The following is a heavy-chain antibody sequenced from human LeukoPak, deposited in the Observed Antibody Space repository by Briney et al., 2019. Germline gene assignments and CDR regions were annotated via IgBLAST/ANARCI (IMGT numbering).Heavy chain of an antibody. CDR3: ARGFRRFFWSGYPTYYFDY. D-gene: IGHD3-3*01. Sequence: GGSLRLSCAASGFTFDDYGMSWVRQAPWKGLEWVSGINWNGGSTGYADSVKGRFTISRDNAKNSLYLQMNSLRAEDTALYHCARGFRRFFWSGYPTYYFDYWGQGTLVTVSS. CDR2: INWNGGST. V-gene: IGHV3-20*01. CDR1: GFTFDDYG. J-gene: IGHJ4*02.